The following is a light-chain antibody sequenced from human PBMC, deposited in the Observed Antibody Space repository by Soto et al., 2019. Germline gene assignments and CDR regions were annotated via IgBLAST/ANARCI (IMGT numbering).Light chain of an antibody. Sequence: QSVLTQPASVSGSLGQSITISCTGTTSDVGGYNYVSWYQQHPGKAPILMIYEVTNRPSGVSNRFSGSKSGNTASLTISGLQVEDEAEYFCGSYKGSITYVFGTGTNVTVL. CDR3: GSYKGSITYV. CDR2: EVT. V-gene: IGLV2-14*01. J-gene: IGLJ1*01. CDR1: TSDVGGYNY.